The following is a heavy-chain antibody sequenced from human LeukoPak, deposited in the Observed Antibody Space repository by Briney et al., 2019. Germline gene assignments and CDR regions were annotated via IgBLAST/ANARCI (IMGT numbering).Heavy chain of an antibody. J-gene: IGHJ3*02. CDR1: GFTFSSYS. CDR2: ISSSSSTI. Sequence: GGSLRLPCAASGFTFSSYSMNWVRQAPGKGLEWVSYISSSSSTIYYADSVKGRFTISRDNAKNSLYLQMNSLRAEDTAVYYCARAGGDYYYDAFDIWGQGTMVTVSS. CDR3: ARAGGDYYYDAFDI. V-gene: IGHV3-48*01. D-gene: IGHD2-21*02.